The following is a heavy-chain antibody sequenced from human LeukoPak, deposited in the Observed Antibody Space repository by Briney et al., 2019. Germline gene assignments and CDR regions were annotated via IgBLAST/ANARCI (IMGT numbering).Heavy chain of an antibody. D-gene: IGHD1-26*01. J-gene: IGHJ4*02. CDR2: IGGSGGST. CDR1: GFTFSSYG. Sequence: GGSLRLSCAASGFTFSSYGMSWVRQAPGKGLEWVSGIGGSGGSTYYADSVKGRFTISRDNSKNTLYLQMNSLRAEDTAVYYCARVVGATTPVDYWGQGTLVTVSS. CDR3: ARVVGATTPVDY. V-gene: IGHV3-23*01.